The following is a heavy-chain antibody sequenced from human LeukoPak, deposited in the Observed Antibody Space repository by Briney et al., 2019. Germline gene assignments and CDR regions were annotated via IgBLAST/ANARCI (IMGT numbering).Heavy chain of an antibody. Sequence: GGSLRLSCAASGFTFSSYGMHWVRQAPGKGLEWVAVIWYDGSNKYYADSVKGRFTISRDNSKNTLYLQMNSLRAEDTAVYYCARKKGGTDAFDIWGQGTMVTVSS. V-gene: IGHV3-33*01. J-gene: IGHJ3*02. D-gene: IGHD3-16*01. CDR3: ARKKGGTDAFDI. CDR1: GFTFSSYG. CDR2: IWYDGSNK.